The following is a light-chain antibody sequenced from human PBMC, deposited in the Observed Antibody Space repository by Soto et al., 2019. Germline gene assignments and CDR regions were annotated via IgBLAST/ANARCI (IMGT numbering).Light chain of an antibody. J-gene: IGKJ5*01. V-gene: IGKV4-1*01. CDR1: QSVLYSSNNKNY. Sequence: SLQNPPQDSRARTLGAPAPINCQSSQSVLYSSNNKNYLAWYQQKPRQSPKLLIYCTSTRESGVPDRFSGSGSGTDFTLTISRLEPEDLAVYYCQQQGSSWSTFGQGTRLEIK. CDR3: QQQGSSWST. CDR2: CTS.